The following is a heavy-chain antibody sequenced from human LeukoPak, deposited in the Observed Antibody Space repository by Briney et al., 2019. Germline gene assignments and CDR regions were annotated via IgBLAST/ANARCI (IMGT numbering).Heavy chain of an antibody. Sequence: GRSLRLSCAASGFTFSSYGMHWVRQAPGKGLEWVAVISYDGSNKYYADSVKGRFTISRDNSKNTLYLQMNSLRAEDTAVYYCAKYPGYYYGMDVWGQGTTVTVSS. V-gene: IGHV3-30*18. J-gene: IGHJ6*02. CDR2: ISYDGSNK. CDR3: AKYPGYYYGMDV. CDR1: GFTFSSYG.